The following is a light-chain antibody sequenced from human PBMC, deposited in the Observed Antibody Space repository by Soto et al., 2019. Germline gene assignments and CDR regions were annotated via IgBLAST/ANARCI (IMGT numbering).Light chain of an antibody. CDR1: QSVSRN. V-gene: IGKV3-15*01. CDR2: DAS. CDR3: QQYGRSLYT. Sequence: EIVMTQSPATLSVSPGERATLSCRASQSVSRNLAWYQQKPGQPPRLLIYDASTRATGVPARFGGSGSGTEFTLTISGLQSEDFAVYYCQQYGRSLYTFGQGTKLEIK. J-gene: IGKJ2*01.